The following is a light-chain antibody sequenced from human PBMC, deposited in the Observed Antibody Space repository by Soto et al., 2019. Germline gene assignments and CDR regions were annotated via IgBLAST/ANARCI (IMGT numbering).Light chain of an antibody. Sequence: EIVLTQSPGTLSLSPGERATLSCRASQSVRSNYLAWYQQKPGQAPRLLIYNSSTRATGIPDRFSGSGAGTDFTLTISRLEPEECARYYCQQYRDLPQTFGQGTQVEIK. CDR2: NSS. CDR1: QSVRSNY. V-gene: IGKV3-20*01. J-gene: IGKJ1*01. CDR3: QQYRDLPQT.